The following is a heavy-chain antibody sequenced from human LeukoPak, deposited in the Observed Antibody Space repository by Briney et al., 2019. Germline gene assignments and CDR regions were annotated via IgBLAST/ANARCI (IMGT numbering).Heavy chain of an antibody. CDR2: INPSGGST. J-gene: IGHJ3*02. D-gene: IGHD5-18*01. Sequence: ASVKVSCKASGYTFTSYYMHWVRQAPGQGLEWMGIINPSGGSTSYAQKFQGRVTMTRDMSTSTVYMELSSLRSEDTAVYYCARDGDPHTAIEQHDAFDIWGQGTMVTVSS. CDR3: ARDGDPHTAIEQHDAFDI. V-gene: IGHV1-46*01. CDR1: GYTFTSYY.